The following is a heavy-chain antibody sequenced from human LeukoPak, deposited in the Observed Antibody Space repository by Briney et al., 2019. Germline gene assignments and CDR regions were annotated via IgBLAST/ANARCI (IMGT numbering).Heavy chain of an antibody. V-gene: IGHV1-24*01. Sequence: ASVKVSCKVSGYTLTELSMHWVRQAPGKGLEWMGGFDPEDGETIYAQKFQGRVTMTEDTSTDTAYMELSSLRSEDTAVYYCATHTSGYSGYDFDYWGQGTLVTVSS. J-gene: IGHJ4*02. CDR3: ATHTSGYSGYDFDY. CDR2: FDPEDGET. D-gene: IGHD5-12*01. CDR1: GYTLTELS.